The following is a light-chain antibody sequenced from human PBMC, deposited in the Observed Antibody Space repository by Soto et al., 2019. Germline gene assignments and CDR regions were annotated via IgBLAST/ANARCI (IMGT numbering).Light chain of an antibody. CDR3: QERSKWPMVT. J-gene: IGKJ3*01. CDR2: QIS. CDR1: ESLLHTSGKTY. V-gene: IGKV2-24*01. Sequence: IVLTQTPLSSRVTLGQAASISCSSSESLLHTSGKTYLSWLQLRPGQPPRLLLYQISQRPPGVPDRFTGSGAGTNFTLTISSLEPEDFAVYYCQERSKWPMVTFGPGTKVD.